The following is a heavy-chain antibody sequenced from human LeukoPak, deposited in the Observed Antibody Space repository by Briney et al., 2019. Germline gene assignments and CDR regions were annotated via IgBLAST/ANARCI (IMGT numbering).Heavy chain of an antibody. D-gene: IGHD5-12*01. Sequence: GGSLRLSCAASGFTFSGSAMHWVRQASGKGLEWVANIKQDGSEKYYVDSVKGRFAISRDNAKNSLYLQMNSLRAEDTAVYYCARYSGYDSLNYYYYMDVWGKGTTVTISS. V-gene: IGHV3-7*02. CDR1: GFTFSGSA. CDR2: IKQDGSEK. J-gene: IGHJ6*03. CDR3: ARYSGYDSLNYYYYMDV.